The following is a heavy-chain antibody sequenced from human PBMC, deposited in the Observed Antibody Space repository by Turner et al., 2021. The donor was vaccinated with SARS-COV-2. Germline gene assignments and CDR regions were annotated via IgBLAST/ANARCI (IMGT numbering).Heavy chain of an antibody. D-gene: IGHD3-10*01. Sequence: QVQLVASGGGGVQPGRSLRLSCAASGFTFSSYVMHWVRQAPGKGLEWVAVISYDGSNKYDADSLKGRFTNARDNSKIPLYRQMNSLRAEDSSVYYCARDTGDFDLWGRGTLVTVSS. V-gene: IGHV3-30-3*01. J-gene: IGHJ2*01. CDR2: ISYDGSNK. CDR3: ARDTGDFDL. CDR1: GFTFSSYV.